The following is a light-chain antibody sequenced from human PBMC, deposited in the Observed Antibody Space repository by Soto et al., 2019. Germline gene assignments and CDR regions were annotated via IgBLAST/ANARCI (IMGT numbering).Light chain of an antibody. CDR3: GSWDSSLSAYV. CDR2: DDN. Sequence: QSVLTQPPSVSAARGQKDTISCSGSNSNIGGNSVSWYQQLPGTASKLLFYDDNKRTSGILDRFSGSKSGTSATLGITRFQTGDEADYYCGSWDSSLSAYVFGTGTKVT. J-gene: IGLJ1*01. CDR1: NSNIGGNS. V-gene: IGLV1-51*01.